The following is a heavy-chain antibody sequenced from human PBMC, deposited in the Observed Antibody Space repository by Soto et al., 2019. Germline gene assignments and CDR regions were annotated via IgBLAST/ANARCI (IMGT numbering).Heavy chain of an antibody. D-gene: IGHD1-26*01. CDR1: GYTFTSYG. CDR2: ISANNGNT. CDR3: ARDGRYSGSYGGYYFDS. Sequence: QVQLVQSGAEVKKPGASVKVSCKASGYTFTSYGISWVRQAPGQGLEWMGWISANNGNTNYAQKIQGRVSITTDTSTSTAYMELRSLRSDDTAVYYCARDGRYSGSYGGYYFDSWGQGTLVTVSS. V-gene: IGHV1-18*01. J-gene: IGHJ4*02.